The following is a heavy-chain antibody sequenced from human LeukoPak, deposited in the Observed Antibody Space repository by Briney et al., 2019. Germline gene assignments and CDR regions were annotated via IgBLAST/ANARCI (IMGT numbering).Heavy chain of an antibody. J-gene: IGHJ4*02. V-gene: IGHV1-18*01. Sequence: ASVKVSCKASGYTFTSYGISWVRQAPGQGLEWMGWISAYNGNTNYAQKLQGRVTMTTDTSTSTAYMELRSPRSDDTAVYYCARANDPAGHLDYWGQGTLVTVSS. CDR3: ARANDPAGHLDY. CDR2: ISAYNGNT. D-gene: IGHD1-1*01. CDR1: GYTFTSYG.